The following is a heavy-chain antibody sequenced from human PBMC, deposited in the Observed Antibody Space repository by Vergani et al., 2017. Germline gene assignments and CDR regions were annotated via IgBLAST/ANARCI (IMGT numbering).Heavy chain of an antibody. D-gene: IGHD2-2*01. CDR1: GGTFSSYA. Sequence: QVQLVQSGAEVKKPGSSVKVSCKASGGTFSSYAISWVRQAPGQGLEWMGVIIPIFGTANYAQKFQGRVTITADESTSTAYMELSSLRSEDTAVYYCAGAVVVVPAAIHYYYYYMDVWGKGTTVTVSS. V-gene: IGHV1-69*01. CDR2: IIPIFGTA. CDR3: AGAVVVVPAAIHYYYYYMDV. J-gene: IGHJ6*03.